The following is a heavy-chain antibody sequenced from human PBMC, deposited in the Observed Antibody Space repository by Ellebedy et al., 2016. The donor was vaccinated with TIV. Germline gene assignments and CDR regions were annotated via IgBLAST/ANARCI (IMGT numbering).Heavy chain of an antibody. J-gene: IGHJ4*02. V-gene: IGHV3-7*01. Sequence: ESLKISCAASGFTFSDYSFNSVRQAPGKGLEWVANISQEGSDKSYVDSVKGRFTIFRDNAKISLYLQMNSLRAEDTAVYYCARVGATSSRYWRNWGQGALVTVSS. CDR3: ARVGATSSRYWRN. CDR1: GFTFSDYS. D-gene: IGHD1-26*01. CDR2: ISQEGSDK.